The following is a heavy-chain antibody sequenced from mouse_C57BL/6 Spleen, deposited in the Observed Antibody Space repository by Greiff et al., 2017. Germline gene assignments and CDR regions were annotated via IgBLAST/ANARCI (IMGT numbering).Heavy chain of an antibody. D-gene: IGHD3-2*02. V-gene: IGHV1-80*01. CDR3: ARGDSSGYVGFAY. CDR2: IYPGDGDT. J-gene: IGHJ3*01. Sequence: QVQLQQSGAELVKPGASVKISCKASGYAFSSYWMNWVKQRPGKGLEWIGQIYPGDGDTNYNGKFKGKATLTADKSSSTAYMQLSSLTSEYSAVYFCARGDSSGYVGFAYWGQGTLVTVSA. CDR1: GYAFSSYW.